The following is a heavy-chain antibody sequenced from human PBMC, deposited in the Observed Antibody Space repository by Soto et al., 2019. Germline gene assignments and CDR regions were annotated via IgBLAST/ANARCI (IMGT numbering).Heavy chain of an antibody. J-gene: IGHJ4*02. V-gene: IGHV3-23*01. CDR3: AKAVSPVAAKAYFDY. CDR1: GFPFSSYA. CDR2: ISGSGGST. D-gene: IGHD2-15*01. Sequence: GGSLRLSCAASGFPFSSYAMSWVRQAPGKGLEWVSAISGSGGSTYYADSVKGRFTISRDNSKNTLYLQMNSLRAEDTAVYYCAKAVSPVAAKAYFDYWGQGTLVTVSS.